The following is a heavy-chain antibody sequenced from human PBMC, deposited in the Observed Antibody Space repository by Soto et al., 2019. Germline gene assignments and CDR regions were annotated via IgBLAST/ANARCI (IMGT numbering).Heavy chain of an antibody. V-gene: IGHV1-8*02. CDR1: GYTFTGYY. CDR2: MNPNSGNT. CDR3: AREEGPMITLT. Sequence: GASVKVSCKASGYTFTGYYMHWVRQATGQGLEWLGWMNPNSGNTGYAQKFQGRVTMTRNTSISTAYMELSSLRSEDTAVYYCAREEGPMITLTWGQGTPVTVSS. D-gene: IGHD3-16*01. J-gene: IGHJ5*02.